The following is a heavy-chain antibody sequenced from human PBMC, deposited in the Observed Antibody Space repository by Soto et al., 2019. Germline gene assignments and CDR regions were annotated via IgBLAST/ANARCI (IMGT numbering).Heavy chain of an antibody. D-gene: IGHD2-2*01. CDR3: ARRLGYCSSTSCPDPYYYYYYMDV. Sequence: QVQLQESGPGLVKPSQTLSLTCTVSGGSISSGGYYWSWIRQHPGKGLEWIGYIYYSGSTYYNPSLKSRVTISVAASKNQFSLKLSSVTAADTAVYYCARRLGYCSSTSCPDPYYYYYYMDVWGKGTTVTVSS. CDR2: IYYSGST. J-gene: IGHJ6*03. V-gene: IGHV4-31*03. CDR1: GGSISSGGYY.